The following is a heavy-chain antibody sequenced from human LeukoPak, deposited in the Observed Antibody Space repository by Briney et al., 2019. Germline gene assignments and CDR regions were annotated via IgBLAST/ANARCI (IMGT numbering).Heavy chain of an antibody. CDR3: AKDSIERNGVYDAFDV. V-gene: IGHV3-23*01. CDR1: GFTFSEFA. Sequence: GGSLRLSCVASGFTFSEFAMNWVRQVPGKGPEWVSHIGGGGVDREYEESVKGRFTVSRDNSRNSLYLQMNSLRGEDTAIYYCAKDSIERNGVYDAFDVWGQGTKVTVAS. J-gene: IGHJ3*01. CDR2: IGGGGVDR. D-gene: IGHD2-8*01.